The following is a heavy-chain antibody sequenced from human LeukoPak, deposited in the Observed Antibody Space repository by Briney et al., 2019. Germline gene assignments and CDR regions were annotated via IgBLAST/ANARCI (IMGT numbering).Heavy chain of an antibody. CDR3: ARASYGSGSSFDY. J-gene: IGHJ4*02. D-gene: IGHD3-10*01. CDR2: IYHSGST. Sequence: SQTLSLTCAVSGGSISSGGFSWSWIRQPPGNGLEWIGYIYHSGSTYYNPSLKSRVTISVDRSKNQFSLKLSSVTAADTAVYYCARASYGSGSSFDYWGQGTLVTVSS. V-gene: IGHV4-30-2*01. CDR1: GGSISSGGFS.